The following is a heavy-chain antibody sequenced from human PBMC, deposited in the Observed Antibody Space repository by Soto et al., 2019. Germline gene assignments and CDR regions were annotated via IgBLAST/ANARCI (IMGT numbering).Heavy chain of an antibody. CDR2: IIPIFGTA. CDR1: GGTFSSYS. D-gene: IGHD2-2*01. Sequence: GASVEVSCKASGGTFSSYSISWVLQAPGQGLEWMGGIIPIFGTANYAQKFQGRVTITADESTSTAYMELSSLRSEDTAVYYCARRGDIVVVPAAAYYYYYYGMDVWGQGTTVTVSS. V-gene: IGHV1-69*13. CDR3: ARRGDIVVVPAAAYYYYYYGMDV. J-gene: IGHJ6*02.